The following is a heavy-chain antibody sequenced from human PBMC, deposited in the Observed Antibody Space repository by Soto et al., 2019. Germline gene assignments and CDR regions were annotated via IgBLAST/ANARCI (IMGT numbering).Heavy chain of an antibody. V-gene: IGHV4-39*01. D-gene: IGHD6-13*01. CDR1: GGSISSSSYY. Sequence: SETLSLTCTVSGGSISSSSYYWGWIRQPPGKGLEWIGSIYYSGSTYYNPSLKSRVTISVDTSKNQFSLKLSSVTAADTAVYYCARHRVVAAAGLLFRYWFDPWGQGTLVTVSS. CDR3: ARHRVVAAAGLLFRYWFDP. J-gene: IGHJ5*02. CDR2: IYYSGST.